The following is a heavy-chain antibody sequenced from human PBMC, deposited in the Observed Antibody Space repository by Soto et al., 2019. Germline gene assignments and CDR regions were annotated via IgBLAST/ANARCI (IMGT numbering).Heavy chain of an antibody. CDR1: GYTFTSYG. Sequence: GASVKVSCKASGYTFTSYGISWVRQAPGQGLEWMGWISAYNGKKNNAQKIKGRVTMTKDTTTSTAYMKQRSLKTDDTAVYYCARGSGYYDSSGYNKGDAFDIWG. CDR3: ARGSGYYDSSGYNKGDAFDI. CDR2: ISAYNGKK. J-gene: IGHJ3*02. V-gene: IGHV1-18*01. D-gene: IGHD3-22*01.